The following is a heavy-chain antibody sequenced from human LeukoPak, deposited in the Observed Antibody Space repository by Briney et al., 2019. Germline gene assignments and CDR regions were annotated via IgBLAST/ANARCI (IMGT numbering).Heavy chain of an antibody. CDR1: GYTFTSYD. V-gene: IGHV1-8*01. CDR3: ATDRGGATIFDY. J-gene: IGHJ4*02. Sequence: ASVKVSCKASGYTFTSYDINWVRQATGQGLEWMGWMNPNSGNTGYAQKFQGRVTMTRNTSISTAYMELSSLRSEDTAVYYCATDRGGATIFDYWGQGTLVTVSS. CDR2: MNPNSGNT. D-gene: IGHD1-26*01.